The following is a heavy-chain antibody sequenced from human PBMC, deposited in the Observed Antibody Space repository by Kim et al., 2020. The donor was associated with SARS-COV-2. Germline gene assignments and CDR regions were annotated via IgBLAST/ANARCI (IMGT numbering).Heavy chain of an antibody. D-gene: IGHD6-13*01. CDR3: ARVGTTWYVEDY. V-gene: IGHV4-31*03. J-gene: IGHJ4*02. CDR1: GGSISSGGYY. CDR2: IYYSGST. Sequence: SETLSLTCTVSGGSISSGGYYWSWLGQHPGKGLEWIGYIYYSGSTYYNPSLKSRVTISVDTSKNQFSLRLSSVTAADTAVYYCARVGTTWYVEDYWGQGTLVTVSS.